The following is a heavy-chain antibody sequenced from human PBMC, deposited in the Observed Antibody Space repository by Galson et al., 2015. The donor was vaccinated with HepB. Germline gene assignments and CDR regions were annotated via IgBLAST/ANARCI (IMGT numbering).Heavy chain of an antibody. V-gene: IGHV3-23*01. CDR2: ISGSGGST. D-gene: IGHD6-19*01. J-gene: IGHJ4*02. CDR1: GFTFSSCA. CDR3: AKIPYSSGWLRFDY. Sequence: SLRLSCAASGFTFSSCAMSWVRQAPGKGLEWVSAISGSGGSTYYADSVKGRFTISRDNSKNTLYLQMNSLRAEDTAVYYCAKIPYSSGWLRFDYWGQGTLVTVSS.